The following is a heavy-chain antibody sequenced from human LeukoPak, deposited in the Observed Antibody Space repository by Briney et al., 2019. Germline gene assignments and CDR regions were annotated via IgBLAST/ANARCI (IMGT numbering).Heavy chain of an antibody. CDR3: AKDPYYGSGSYYDY. Sequence: PGGSLRLSCAGSEFTFSSYAMSWVRQAPGKGLEWVSAISGGGDSTYYADSVKGRFTISRDNSKNTLYLQMNSLRAEDTAVYYCAKDPYYGSGSYYDYWGQGTLVTVSS. D-gene: IGHD3-10*01. J-gene: IGHJ4*02. CDR1: EFTFSSYA. CDR2: ISGGGDST. V-gene: IGHV3-23*01.